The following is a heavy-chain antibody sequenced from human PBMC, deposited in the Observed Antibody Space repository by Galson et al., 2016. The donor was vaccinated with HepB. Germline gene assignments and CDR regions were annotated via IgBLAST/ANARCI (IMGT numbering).Heavy chain of an antibody. V-gene: IGHV4-31*03. CDR3: ARTTGVVMSWFDP. CDR2: IYYSGSP. Sequence: TLSLTCSVSRGSIHNSDYYWGWIRQPPGKGLEWIAYIYYSGSPYYNRSLKSRVTISIATSKNQFSLKLSSVTAADTAVYYRARTTGVVMSWFDPWGQGTLVTVSS. CDR1: RGSIHNSDYY. J-gene: IGHJ5*02. D-gene: IGHD3-3*01.